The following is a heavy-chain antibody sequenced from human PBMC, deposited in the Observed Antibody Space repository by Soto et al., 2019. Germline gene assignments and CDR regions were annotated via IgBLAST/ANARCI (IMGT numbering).Heavy chain of an antibody. D-gene: IGHD6-13*01. J-gene: IGHJ4*02. Sequence: SVKVSCKASGFTFTSSAFQWVRQARGQRLEWIGWIAVGSGYTNYAQRFQDRVTLTRDMSTATTYMELSRLTSEDTAIYYCAADATAWQQMLPSDYWGQGTRVTVSS. V-gene: IGHV1-58*01. CDR1: GFTFTSSA. CDR3: AADATAWQQMLPSDY. CDR2: IAVGSGYT.